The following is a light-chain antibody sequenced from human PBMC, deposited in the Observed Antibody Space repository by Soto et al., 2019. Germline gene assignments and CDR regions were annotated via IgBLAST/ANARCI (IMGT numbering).Light chain of an antibody. V-gene: IGKV3-20*01. CDR2: DAS. Sequence: VLTQSPATLSLSPGERATLSCRASRDVFTYLAWYQQKAGQAPRLLVYDASNRATGIPARFSGSGSGTDFTLTISRLEPEDFAVYYCQQYGSSLRTFGQGTRLEIK. CDR3: QQYGSSLRT. J-gene: IGKJ5*01. CDR1: RDVFTY.